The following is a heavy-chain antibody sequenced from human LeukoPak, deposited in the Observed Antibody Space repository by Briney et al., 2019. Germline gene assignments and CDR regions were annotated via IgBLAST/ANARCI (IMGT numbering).Heavy chain of an antibody. CDR3: ARDEYYYDSSAPSFDY. J-gene: IGHJ4*02. CDR2: IYTSGST. Sequence: SETLSLTCTVSGGSISSYYWSWIRQPAGKGLEWIGRIYTSGSTNYNPSLKSRVTMSVDTSKNQFSLKLSSVTAADTAVYYCARDEYYYDSSAPSFDYWGQGTLVTVSS. CDR1: GGSISSYY. V-gene: IGHV4-4*07. D-gene: IGHD3-22*01.